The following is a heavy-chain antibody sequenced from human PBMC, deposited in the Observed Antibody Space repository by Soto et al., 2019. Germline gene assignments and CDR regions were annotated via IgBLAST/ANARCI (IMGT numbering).Heavy chain of an antibody. CDR1: GGSISSSSYY. J-gene: IGHJ4*02. Sequence: SETLSLTCTVCGGSISSSSYYWGWIRQPPGKGLEWIGSIYYSGSTYYKPSLKSRVTISVDTSKNQFSLKLSSVTAADKAVYYCASHEGVAGTHFSFAYWGQGTLVTVSS. V-gene: IGHV4-39*01. D-gene: IGHD6-19*01. CDR2: IYYSGST. CDR3: ASHEGVAGTHFSFAY.